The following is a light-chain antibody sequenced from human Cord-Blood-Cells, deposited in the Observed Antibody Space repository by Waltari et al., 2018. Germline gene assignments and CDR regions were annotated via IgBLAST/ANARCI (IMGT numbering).Light chain of an antibody. V-gene: IGKV1-39*01. CDR3: QQYYSNPLT. CDR1: QSISSY. Sequence: DIQMTQSPSSLSASVGDRVTITCRASQSISSYLNWYPQKPGKAPKLLIYDASSLQSGVPSRFSGSGSGTDFTLTISSLQPEDFATYYCQQYYSNPLTFGGGTKVEIK. J-gene: IGKJ4*01. CDR2: DAS.